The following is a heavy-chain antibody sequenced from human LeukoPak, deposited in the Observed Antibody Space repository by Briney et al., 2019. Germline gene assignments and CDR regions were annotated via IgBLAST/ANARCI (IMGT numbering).Heavy chain of an antibody. CDR3: ARVLAYCGGDCYIDY. CDR2: IIPIFGTA. Sequence: ASVKVSCKASGGTFSSYAISWVRQAPGQGLEWMGGIIPIFGTANYAQKFQGRVTITPDESTSTAYMELSSLRSEDTAVYYCARVLAYCGGDCYIDYWGQGTLVTVS. J-gene: IGHJ4*02. D-gene: IGHD2-21*02. V-gene: IGHV1-69*13. CDR1: GGTFSSYA.